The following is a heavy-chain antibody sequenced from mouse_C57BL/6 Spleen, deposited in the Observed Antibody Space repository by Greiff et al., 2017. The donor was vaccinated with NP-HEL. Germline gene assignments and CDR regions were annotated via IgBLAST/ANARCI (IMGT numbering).Heavy chain of an antibody. CDR1: GFNIKDDY. D-gene: IGHD2-2*01. J-gene: IGHJ4*01. CDR2: IDPENGDT. V-gene: IGHV14-4*01. Sequence: EVQLQQSGAELVRPGASVKLSCTASGFNIKDDYMHWVKQRPEQGLEWIGWIDPENGDTEYASKFQGKATITADTSSNTAYLQLSSLTSEDTAVYYCTPGVTTGYYAMDYWGQGTSVTVSS. CDR3: TPGVTTGYYAMDY.